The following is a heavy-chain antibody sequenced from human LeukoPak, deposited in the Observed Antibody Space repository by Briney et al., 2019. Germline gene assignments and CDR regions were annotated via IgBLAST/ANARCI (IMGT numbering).Heavy chain of an antibody. J-gene: IGHJ4*02. CDR2: ISYDGSNK. Sequence: GGSLRLSCAASGFTFSSYAMHWVRQAPGKGLEWVAVISYDGSNKYYADSVKGRFTISSDNSKNTLYLQMNSLRAEDTAVYYCARDRFWSGYKWRFDYWGQGTLVTVSS. D-gene: IGHD3-3*01. CDR1: GFTFSSYA. V-gene: IGHV3-30*04. CDR3: ARDRFWSGYKWRFDY.